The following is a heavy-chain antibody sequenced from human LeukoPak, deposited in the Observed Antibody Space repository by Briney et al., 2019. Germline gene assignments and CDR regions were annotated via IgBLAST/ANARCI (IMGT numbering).Heavy chain of an antibody. CDR2: ISSSGSTI. V-gene: IGHV3-11*01. Sequence: PGGSLRLSCAASGFTFSDYYMSWIRQAPGKGLEWVSYISSSGSTIYYADSVKGRFTISRDNAKNSLYLQINSLRAEDTAVYYCARDLECIFCRDAFDIWGQGTMVTVSS. CDR1: GFTFSDYY. CDR3: ARDLECIFCRDAFDI. D-gene: IGHD2-15*01. J-gene: IGHJ3*02.